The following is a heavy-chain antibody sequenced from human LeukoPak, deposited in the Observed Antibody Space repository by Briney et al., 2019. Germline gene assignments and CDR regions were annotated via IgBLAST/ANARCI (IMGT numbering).Heavy chain of an antibody. D-gene: IGHD3-22*01. CDR2: ISSSGSTI. V-gene: IGHV3-11*04. CDR1: GFTFSDYY. CDR3: ARDLNRPYYYDSSGSD. Sequence: GGSLRLSCAASGFTFSDYYMSWIRQAPGKGLEWVSYISSSGSTIYYADSVKGRFTISRDNAKNSLYLQMNSLRAEDTAVYYCARDLNRPYYYDSSGSDWGQGTLVTVSS. J-gene: IGHJ4*02.